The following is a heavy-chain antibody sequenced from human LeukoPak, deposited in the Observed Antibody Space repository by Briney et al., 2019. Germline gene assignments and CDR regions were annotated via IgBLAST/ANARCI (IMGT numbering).Heavy chain of an antibody. D-gene: IGHD3-9*01. J-gene: IGHJ4*02. CDR1: GGSISSGSYY. Sequence: PSETLSLTCTVSGGSISSGSYYWSWIRQPAGKGLEWIGRIYTSGSTNYNPSLKSRVTISVDTSKNQFSLKLSSVTAADTAVYYCARSDIAIDYWGQGTLVTVSS. V-gene: IGHV4-61*02. CDR2: IYTSGST. CDR3: ARSDIAIDY.